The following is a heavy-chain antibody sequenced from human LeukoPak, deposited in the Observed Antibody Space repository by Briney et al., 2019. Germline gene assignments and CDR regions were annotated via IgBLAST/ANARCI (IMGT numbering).Heavy chain of an antibody. CDR2: INHSGST. J-gene: IGHJ5*02. V-gene: IGHV4-34*01. CDR3: ARAYCSSTSCYLNWFDP. Sequence: PSETLSLTCAVYGGSFSGYYWSWIRQPPGKGLDWIGEINHSGSTNYNPSLKSRVTVSVDTSKNQFSLKLSSVTAADTAVYYCARAYCSSTSCYLNWFDPWGQGTLVTVSS. CDR1: GGSFSGYY. D-gene: IGHD2-2*01.